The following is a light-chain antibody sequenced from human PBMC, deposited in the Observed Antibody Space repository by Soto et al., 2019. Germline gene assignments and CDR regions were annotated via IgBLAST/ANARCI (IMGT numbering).Light chain of an antibody. CDR2: TAS. CDR3: QQSYSIPGT. CDR1: QTIRRN. V-gene: IGKV1-39*01. J-gene: IGKJ2*01. Sequence: DIQMTQSPSSLSASVGDRVTITCRSSQTIRRNLNWYQQRPGRAPKLLIYTASNLQSGVPSRFSGSGSGTNFTLTISSLQPEDFVTYYCQQSYSIPGTFGQGTKLEIK.